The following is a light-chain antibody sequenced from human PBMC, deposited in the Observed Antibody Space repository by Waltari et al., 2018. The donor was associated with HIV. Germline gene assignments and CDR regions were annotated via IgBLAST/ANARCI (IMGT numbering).Light chain of an antibody. CDR1: SSDVGAYHY. CDR3: SSFGRGNTVL. V-gene: IGLV2-14*01. J-gene: IGLJ2*01. CDR2: EVN. Sequence: QSALTQPASVSGSPGQSITLSCTGTSSDVGAYHYVSWYQLYPGKAPKVMMFEVNNRPSGVSDRFSGSKSGNTASLTISGLQVEDEAVYFCSSFGRGNTVLFGGGTKVTVL.